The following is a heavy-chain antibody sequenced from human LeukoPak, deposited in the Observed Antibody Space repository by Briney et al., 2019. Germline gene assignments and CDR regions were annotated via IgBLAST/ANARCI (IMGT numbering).Heavy chain of an antibody. V-gene: IGHV3-66*01. CDR3: AKSFRSTSLDY. Sequence: GGSLRLSCAASGFTVSSNYMNWVRQAPGKGLEWVSVIYSGGSTYYADSVKGRFTISRDNSKNTLYLQMNSLRAGDTAVYYCAKSFRSTSLDYWGQGTLVTVSS. CDR1: GFTVSSNY. J-gene: IGHJ4*02. CDR2: IYSGGST. D-gene: IGHD2-2*01.